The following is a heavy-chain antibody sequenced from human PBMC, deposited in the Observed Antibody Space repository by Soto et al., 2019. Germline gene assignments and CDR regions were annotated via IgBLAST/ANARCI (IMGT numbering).Heavy chain of an antibody. J-gene: IGHJ4*02. D-gene: IGHD2-15*01. V-gene: IGHV3-74*01. CDR2: INSDGSST. CDR1: GFTFSSYW. Sequence: GGSLRLSCAASGFTFSSYWMHWVRQAPGKGLVWVSRINSDGSSTSYADSVKGRFTISRDNAKNTLYLQMNSLRAEDTAVYYCARQYCSGGSCRTIPGYWGQGTLVTVSS. CDR3: ARQYCSGGSCRTIPGY.